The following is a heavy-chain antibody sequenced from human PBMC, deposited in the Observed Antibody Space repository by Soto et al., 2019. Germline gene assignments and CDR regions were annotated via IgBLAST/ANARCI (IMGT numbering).Heavy chain of an antibody. CDR3: AKRRSVWEFDH. Sequence: PSETLSLTCTVSGGSVSSGSYYWSWIRQPPGKGLEWIGYIYYGGSPHYNPSLKSRVTMSIDTSKNQLSLELSSVTAADTAVYYCAKRRSVWEFDHWGQGTLVTVSS. V-gene: IGHV4-61*01. CDR1: GGSVSSGSYY. J-gene: IGHJ4*02. D-gene: IGHD6-19*01. CDR2: IYYGGSP.